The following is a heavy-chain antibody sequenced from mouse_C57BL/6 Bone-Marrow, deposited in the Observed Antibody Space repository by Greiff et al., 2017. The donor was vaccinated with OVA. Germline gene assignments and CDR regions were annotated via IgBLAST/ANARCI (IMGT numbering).Heavy chain of an antibody. CDR3: ARGGSSYDY. J-gene: IGHJ2*01. V-gene: IGHV1-81*01. CDR1: GYTFTSYG. D-gene: IGHD1-1*01. CDR2: IYPRSGNT. Sequence: VQRVESGAELARPGASVKLSCKASGYTFTSYGISWVKQRTGQGLEWIGEIYPRSGNTYYNEKFKGKATLTADKSSSTAYMELRSLTSEDSAVYFCARGGSSYDYWGQGTTLTVSS.